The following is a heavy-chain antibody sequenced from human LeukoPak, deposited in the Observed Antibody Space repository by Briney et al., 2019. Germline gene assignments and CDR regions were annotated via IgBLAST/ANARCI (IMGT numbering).Heavy chain of an antibody. Sequence: PGGSLRLSCAASGFTFSDSHMTWIRQAPGKGLEWVAYISSSGRTKYYADSVKGRVTISRDNAKNSLYLQMNSLRAEDTAMYYCARDPPGTVTTSDSGGQGTLVTASS. V-gene: IGHV3-11*04. D-gene: IGHD4-17*01. CDR2: ISSSGRTK. CDR3: ARDPPGTVTTSDS. CDR1: GFTFSDSH. J-gene: IGHJ4*02.